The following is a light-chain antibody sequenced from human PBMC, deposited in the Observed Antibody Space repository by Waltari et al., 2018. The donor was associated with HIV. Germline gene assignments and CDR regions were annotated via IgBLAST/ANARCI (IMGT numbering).Light chain of an antibody. J-gene: IGLJ3*02. CDR3: CSYAGSSNWV. Sequence: QSALTQPASVSGSPGQSLTISCTGSNSDVGSYNLVSWYQQHPGKAPKLMIYEGIKRPSGVSNRFSGSKSGNTASLTISGLQAEDEADYYCCSYAGSSNWVFGGGTKLTVL. CDR2: EGI. CDR1: NSDVGSYNL. V-gene: IGLV2-23*01.